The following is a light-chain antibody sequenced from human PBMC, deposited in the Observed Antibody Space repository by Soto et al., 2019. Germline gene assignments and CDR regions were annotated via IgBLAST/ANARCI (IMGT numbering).Light chain of an antibody. CDR2: ITD. CDR1: SSNIGSNT. J-gene: IGLJ3*02. CDR3: ATWDDSLNVPV. V-gene: IGLV1-44*01. Sequence: LLTQPPSASLTPGQRVTISCCGNSSNIGSNTVNWYQQLPGAAPKLLIWITDQPPSGVPDRFSGSKSGTSASLAINGLQSEDEAEYYCATWDDSLNVPVFGEGTKVTVL.